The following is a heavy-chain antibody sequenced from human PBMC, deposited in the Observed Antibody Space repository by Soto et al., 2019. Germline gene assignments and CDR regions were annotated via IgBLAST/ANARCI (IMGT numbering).Heavy chain of an antibody. Sequence: PSETLSLTCAGYGGSFSGYYRSWIRQPPGKGLEWIGEINHRGSTIHHPALQSRVTISVDSSKNQFSLKLGSVAAADTAVYYCARRPVVFAATDSYYMDAWGQGTVVTVSS. CDR3: ARRPVVFAATDSYYMDA. CDR2: INHRGST. D-gene: IGHD1-26*01. V-gene: IGHV4-34*01. J-gene: IGHJ5*01. CDR1: GGSFSGYY.